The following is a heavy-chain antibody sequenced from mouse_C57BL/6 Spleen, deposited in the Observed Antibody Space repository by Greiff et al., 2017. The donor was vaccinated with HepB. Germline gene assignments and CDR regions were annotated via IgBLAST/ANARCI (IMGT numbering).Heavy chain of an antibody. D-gene: IGHD1-1*01. Sequence: QVQLKESGAELARPGASVKLSCKASGYTFTSYGISWVKQRTGQGLEWIGEIYPRSGNTYYNEKFKGKATLTADKSSSTAYMELRSRTSEDSAVYFGARHFVTTVVARYWYFDVWGTGTTVTVSS. V-gene: IGHV1-81*01. CDR1: GYTFTSYG. CDR3: ARHFVTTVVARYWYFDV. J-gene: IGHJ1*03. CDR2: IYPRSGNT.